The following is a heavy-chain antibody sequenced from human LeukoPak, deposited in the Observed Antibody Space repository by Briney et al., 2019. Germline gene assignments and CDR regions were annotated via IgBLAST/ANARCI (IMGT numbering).Heavy chain of an antibody. V-gene: IGHV4-59*01. J-gene: IGHJ2*01. CDR2: IDDSGNT. CDR1: GGSIRSYF. Sequence: SETLSLTCSVSGGSIRSYFWSWIRQPAGKGLEWIGYIDDSGNTKYNPSLKNRVTMSVDTSKTQLSLNLRSVTAADTAVYYCARLSSSWYQDWYFDLWGRGTLVTVSS. D-gene: IGHD6-13*01. CDR3: ARLSSSWYQDWYFDL.